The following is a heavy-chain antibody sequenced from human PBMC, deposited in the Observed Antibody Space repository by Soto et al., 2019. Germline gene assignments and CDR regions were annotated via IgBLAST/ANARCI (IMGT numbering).Heavy chain of an antibody. CDR1: GFSLSNARMG. CDR3: ARIPPGRDYGDHLYFDY. CDR2: IFSNDEN. D-gene: IGHD4-17*01. V-gene: IGHV2-26*01. J-gene: IGHJ4*02. Sequence: VTLKESGPVLVKPTETLTLTCTVSGFSLSNARMGVSWFRQPPGKALEWLAHIFSNDENSYGTSLKSRLTISKDTSKSQVVLTMTNMDPVDTATYYCARIPPGRDYGDHLYFDYWGQGTLVTVCS.